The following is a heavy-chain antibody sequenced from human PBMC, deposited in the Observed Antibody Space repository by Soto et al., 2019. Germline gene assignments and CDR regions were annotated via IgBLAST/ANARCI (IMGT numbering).Heavy chain of an antibody. CDR2: ISSSSSTI. CDR1: GFTFSSYS. CDR3: ARDPSIVVVPAATTAVGAFDI. V-gene: IGHV3-48*01. Sequence: GSLRLSCAASGFTFSSYSMNWVRQAPGKGLEWVSYISSSSSTIYYADSVKGRFTISRDNAKNSLYLQMNSLRAEDTAVYYCARDPSIVVVPAATTAVGAFDIWGQGTMVTVSS. J-gene: IGHJ3*02. D-gene: IGHD2-2*01.